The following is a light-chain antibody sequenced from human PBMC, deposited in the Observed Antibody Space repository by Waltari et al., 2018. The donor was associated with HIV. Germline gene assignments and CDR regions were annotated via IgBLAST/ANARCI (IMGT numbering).Light chain of an antibody. CDR3: QSYDSGLSATV. J-gene: IGLJ3*02. CDR1: SSNIAPGPD. CDR2: SND. V-gene: IGLV1-40*01. Sequence: QSVLTQPPSVSGAPGQRVAISCTGSSSNIAPGPDVHRYQVLPGTAPKLLISSNDTRPSGVPDRFSASKSPTSASLAITGLQPEDEADYYCQSYDSGLSATVFGGGTRLTVL.